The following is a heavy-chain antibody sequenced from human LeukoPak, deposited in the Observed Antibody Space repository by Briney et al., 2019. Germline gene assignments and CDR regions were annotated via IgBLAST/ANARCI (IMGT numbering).Heavy chain of an antibody. V-gene: IGHV3-43*01. CDR1: GFTFAEYT. J-gene: IGHJ4*02. CDR3: VRDLVAASENVRGWYPMDY. Sequence: GGSLRLSCAASGFTFAEYTMHWVRQAPGKGLEWVSLISWNGARIHYGDSVKGRFTISRDNSKNSLYLQMNSLRTEDTALYYCVRDLVAASENVRGWYPMDYWGQGTLVTVSS. CDR2: ISWNGARI. D-gene: IGHD6-19*01.